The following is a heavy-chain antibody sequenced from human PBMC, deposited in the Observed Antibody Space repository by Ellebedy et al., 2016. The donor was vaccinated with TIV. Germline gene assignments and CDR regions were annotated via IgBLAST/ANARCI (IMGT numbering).Heavy chain of an antibody. J-gene: IGHJ2*01. D-gene: IGHD1-14*01. CDR2: IKTDGIGI. V-gene: IGHV3-74*01. Sequence: GESLKISCAASGFTFSRYWLHWVRQAPGKGLVWVSRIKTDGIGISYADSVKGRFTISRDNAKNTLYLQMNSLRAEDTAVYYCAREPETGAGWYFDLWGRGTLVTVSS. CDR3: AREPETGAGWYFDL. CDR1: GFTFSRYW.